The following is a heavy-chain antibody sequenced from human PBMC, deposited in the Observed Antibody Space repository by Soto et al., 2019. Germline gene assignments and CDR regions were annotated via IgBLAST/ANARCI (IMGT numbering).Heavy chain of an antibody. CDR2: IYYIGST. D-gene: IGHD6-13*01. J-gene: IGHJ4*02. V-gene: IGHV4-59*08. CDR3: ASGAAAEHLNFDY. Sequence: QVQLQESGPGLVKPSETLSLTCTVLGGSISSYYCSWIRQPQGKGLEWIGYIYYIGSTNYNPSLNSRVTISVDTSKTQFSLKLSSVTAADTAVYYCASGAAAEHLNFDYWGQGTLVTVSS. CDR1: GGSISSYY.